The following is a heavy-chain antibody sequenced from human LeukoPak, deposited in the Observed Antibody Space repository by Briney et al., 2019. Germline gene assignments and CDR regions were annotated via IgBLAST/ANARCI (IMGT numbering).Heavy chain of an antibody. CDR3: ARDRHKYNYDGSGYPPY. CDR2: IYTSGST. Sequence: SETLSLTCTVSGGSISSSNYYWSWIRQPAGKGLEWIGRIYTSGSTNYNPSLKSRVTISVDTSKNQFSLKLSSVTAADTAVYYCARDRHKYNYDGSGYPPYWGQGTLVTVSS. J-gene: IGHJ4*02. V-gene: IGHV4-61*02. CDR1: GGSISSSNYY. D-gene: IGHD3-22*01.